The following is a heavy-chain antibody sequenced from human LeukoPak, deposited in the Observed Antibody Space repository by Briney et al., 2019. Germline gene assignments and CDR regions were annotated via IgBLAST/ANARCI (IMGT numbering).Heavy chain of an antibody. Sequence: SETLSLTCTVSGGSISSSSCYWGWIRQPPGKGLEWIGSIYYSGSTYYNPSLKSRVTISVDTSKNQFSLKLSSVTAADTAVYYCARPSENWYFDLWGRGTLVTVSS. CDR2: IYYSGST. J-gene: IGHJ2*01. CDR3: ARPSENWYFDL. CDR1: GGSISSSSCY. V-gene: IGHV4-39*01.